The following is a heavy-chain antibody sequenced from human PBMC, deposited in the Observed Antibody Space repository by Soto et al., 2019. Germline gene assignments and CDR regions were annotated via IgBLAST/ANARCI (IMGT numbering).Heavy chain of an antibody. Sequence: PGGSLRLSCEASGSTFGIHWMTWVRQAPGKALEWVATIKEGGADKYYADSVKGRFAISRDNSKNTLYLQMNSLRAEDTAVYYCAKKYCSGGSCYPARWFDPWGQGTLVTVSS. V-gene: IGHV3-7*03. CDR1: GSTFGIHW. CDR3: AKKYCSGGSCYPARWFDP. CDR2: IKEGGADK. J-gene: IGHJ5*02. D-gene: IGHD2-15*01.